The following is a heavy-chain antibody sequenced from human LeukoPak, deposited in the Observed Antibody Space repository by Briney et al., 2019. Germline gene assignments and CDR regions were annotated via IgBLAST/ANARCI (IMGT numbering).Heavy chain of an antibody. D-gene: IGHD3-16*01. Sequence: GGSLRLSCAASGFTFSSYSMNWVRQAPGKGLEWVSSISSSSSYIYYADSVKGRFTISRDNAKNSLYLQMNSLRAEDTAVYYCASDRDYDYVWGSSPMDVWGQGTTVTVSS. CDR1: GFTFSSYS. V-gene: IGHV3-21*01. CDR2: ISSSSSYI. CDR3: ASDRDYDYVWGSSPMDV. J-gene: IGHJ6*02.